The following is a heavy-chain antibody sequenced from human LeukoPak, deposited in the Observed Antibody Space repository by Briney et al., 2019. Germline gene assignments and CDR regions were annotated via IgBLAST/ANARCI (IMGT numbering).Heavy chain of an antibody. Sequence: SVKVSCKASGGTFSSYAISWVRQAPGQGLEWMGRIIPILGIANYAQKFQGRVTITADKSTSTAYMELSSLRSEDTAVYYCARDEGVPAAIWFDPWGQGTLVTVSS. J-gene: IGHJ5*02. CDR2: IIPILGIA. D-gene: IGHD2-2*02. V-gene: IGHV1-69*04. CDR1: GGTFSSYA. CDR3: ARDEGVPAAIWFDP.